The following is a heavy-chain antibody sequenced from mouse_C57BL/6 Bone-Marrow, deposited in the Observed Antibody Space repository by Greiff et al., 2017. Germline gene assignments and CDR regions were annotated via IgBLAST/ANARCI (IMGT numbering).Heavy chain of an antibody. CDR3: ARSYYGSSLDY. J-gene: IGHJ2*01. Sequence: QVHVKQPGPELVKPGASVKLSCKASGYTFPSYWMHWVKQRPGQGLEWIGNINPSNGGTNYNEKFKSKATLNVDKSSSTAYMQLSSLTSEDSAVYYCARSYYGSSLDYWGQGTTLTVSS. V-gene: IGHV1-53*01. D-gene: IGHD1-1*01. CDR2: INPSNGGT. CDR1: GYTFPSYW.